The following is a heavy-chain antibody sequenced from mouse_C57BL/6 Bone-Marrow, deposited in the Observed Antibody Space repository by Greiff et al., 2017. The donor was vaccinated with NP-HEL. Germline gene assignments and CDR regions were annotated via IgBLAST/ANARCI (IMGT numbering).Heavy chain of an antibody. V-gene: IGHV1-81*01. D-gene: IGHD2-5*01. Sequence: LQESGAELARPGASVKLSCKASGYTFTSYGISWVKQRTGQGLEWIGEIYPRSGNTYYNEKFKGKATLTADKSSSTAYMELRSLTSEDSAVYFCARSGRSNGFAYWGQGTLVTVSA. CDR2: IYPRSGNT. CDR1: GYTFTSYG. J-gene: IGHJ3*01. CDR3: ARSGRSNGFAY.